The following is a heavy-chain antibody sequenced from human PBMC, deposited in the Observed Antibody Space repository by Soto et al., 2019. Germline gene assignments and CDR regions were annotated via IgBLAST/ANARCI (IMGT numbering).Heavy chain of an antibody. CDR3: ARGSKGRVVPDRSSGMDV. D-gene: IGHD2-2*01. Sequence: SETLSLTCTVSGGSISSSNYYWGWIRQPPGKGLEWIGSVYYSGTTYYNPSVKSRVTISVDKSKNQFSLKLSSVTAADTAVYYCARGSKGRVVPDRSSGMDVWGQGTTVTVSS. CDR2: VYYSGTT. J-gene: IGHJ6*02. V-gene: IGHV4-39*01. CDR1: GGSISSSNYY.